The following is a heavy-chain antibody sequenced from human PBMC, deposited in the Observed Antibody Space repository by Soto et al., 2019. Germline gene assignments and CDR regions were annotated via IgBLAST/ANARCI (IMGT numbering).Heavy chain of an antibody. CDR3: ASRSREMATPGYWFAP. CDR2: IDPGDSDT. V-gene: IGHV5-51*01. CDR1: GYSFTSYW. Sequence: EVQLVQSGAEVKKPGESLKISCKGSGYSFTSYWIGWVRQMPGKGLEWMGIIDPGDSDTRYSPSFQGQVTISADKSSGTPYRQWTSLKASDTTMHSCASRSREMATPGYWFAPWGQGTLVTVSP. D-gene: IGHD5-12*01. J-gene: IGHJ5*02.